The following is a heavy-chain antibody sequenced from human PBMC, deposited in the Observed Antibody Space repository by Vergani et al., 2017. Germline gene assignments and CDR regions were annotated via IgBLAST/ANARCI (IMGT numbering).Heavy chain of an antibody. V-gene: IGHV3-23*01. CDR1: GLTFSSNA. CDR2: ISGTGDST. J-gene: IGHJ4*02. CDR3: AKGSVIVV. Sequence: EVQLLESGGGLVQPGGSLRLSCAASGLTFSSNAMNWVRHAPGQGLGWVSIISGTGDSTYYADSVKGRFTISRDNSKNTLYLQMNSLRAEDTALYYCAKGSVIVVWGQGTLVTVSS. D-gene: IGHD3-22*01.